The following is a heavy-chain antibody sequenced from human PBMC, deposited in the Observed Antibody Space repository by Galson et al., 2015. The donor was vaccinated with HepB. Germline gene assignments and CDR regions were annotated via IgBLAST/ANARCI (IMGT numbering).Heavy chain of an antibody. CDR2: IYISGTT. D-gene: IGHD3-22*01. V-gene: IGHV4-4*07. J-gene: IGHJ4*02. CDR3: ARTNSFYYDSRGFFYDY. Sequence: SETLSLTCKVSGGSISNYYWSWIRQPAGKGLEWIGRIYISGTTDYNPSLRSRVTMSVDTSKNQFSLKLSSVTAADTAVYYCARTNSFYYDSRGFFYDYWGQGTLVTVSS. CDR1: GGSISNYY.